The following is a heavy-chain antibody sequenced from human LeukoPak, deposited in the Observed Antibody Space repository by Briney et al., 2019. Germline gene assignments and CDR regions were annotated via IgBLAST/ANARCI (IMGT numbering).Heavy chain of an antibody. CDR2: IYTSGST. CDR1: GGSISSGSYY. V-gene: IGHV4-61*02. Sequence: PSETLSLTCTVSGGSISSGSYYWSWIRQPAGKGLEWIGRIYTSGSTNYNPSLKSRVTISVDTSKNQFSLKLSSVTAADTAVYYCARGGIAAAKPSYYYYYYMDVWGKGTTVTVSS. J-gene: IGHJ6*03. D-gene: IGHD6-13*01. CDR3: ARGGIAAAKPSYYYYYYMDV.